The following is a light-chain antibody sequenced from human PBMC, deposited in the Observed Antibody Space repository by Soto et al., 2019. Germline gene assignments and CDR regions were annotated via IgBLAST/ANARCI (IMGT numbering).Light chain of an antibody. CDR1: QSISSW. CDR2: KAS. CDR3: QQYNNYPDA. V-gene: IGKV1-5*03. Sequence: IRMTKSPATFPSSEGDRVIIICRASQSISSWLAWYQQKPGQAPKLLIYKASSLDSGIPSRFSGSVSGTEFTLTISSLQSEDFATYYCQQYNNYPDAFGQGTKVDIK. J-gene: IGKJ1*01.